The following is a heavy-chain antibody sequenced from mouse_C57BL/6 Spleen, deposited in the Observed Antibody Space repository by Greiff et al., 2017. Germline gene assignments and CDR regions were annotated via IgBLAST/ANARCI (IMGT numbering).Heavy chain of an antibody. J-gene: IGHJ2*01. CDR1: GYTFTSYW. V-gene: IGHV1-61*01. Sequence: QVQLQQPGAELVKPGASVKMSCKASGYTFTSYWMNWAKQRPGQGLEWIGNIYPGDGDTNYNEKFKDKATLTVDKSSSTAYMQLSSLTSEDSAVYYCARRTTIVASDYWGQGTTLTVSS. CDR2: IYPGDGDT. D-gene: IGHD1-1*01. CDR3: ARRTTIVASDY.